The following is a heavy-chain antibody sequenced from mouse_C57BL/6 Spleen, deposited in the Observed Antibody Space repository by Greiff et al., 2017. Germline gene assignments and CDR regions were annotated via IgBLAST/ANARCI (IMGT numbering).Heavy chain of an antibody. CDR3: ARGGGYYVN. CDR1: GYTFTSYW. Sequence: QVQLQQPGAELVQPGASVKMSCKASGYTFTSYWITWVKQRPGQGLEWIGDIYPGSGSTNYHEKFKSKATLTVDTSSSTAYMQLSSLTSEDSAVYYCARGGGYYVNWGQGTTLTVSS. V-gene: IGHV1-55*01. CDR2: IYPGSGST. J-gene: IGHJ2*01. D-gene: IGHD2-3*01.